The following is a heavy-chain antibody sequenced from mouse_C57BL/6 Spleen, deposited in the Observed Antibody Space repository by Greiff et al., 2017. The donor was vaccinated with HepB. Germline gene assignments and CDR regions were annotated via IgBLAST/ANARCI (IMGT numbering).Heavy chain of an antibody. CDR2: IDPSDSYT. J-gene: IGHJ3*01. CDR1: GYTFTSYW. V-gene: IGHV1-59*01. D-gene: IGHD3-2*02. Sequence: QQPGAELVRPGTSVKLSCKASGYTFTSYWMHWVKQRPGQGLEWIGVIDPSDSYTNYNQKFKGKATLTVDTSSSTAYMQLSSLTSEDSAVYYCARPQTAQATSFAYWGQGTLVTVSA. CDR3: ARPQTAQATSFAY.